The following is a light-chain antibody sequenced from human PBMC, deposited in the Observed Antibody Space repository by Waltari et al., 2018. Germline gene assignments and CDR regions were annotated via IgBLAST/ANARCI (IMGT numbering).Light chain of an antibody. Sequence: DIQMTQSPPSLSASVADTVTITFRASQGISSYLNWFQQKPGKAPKLLIYAATTLQSGVPSRFSGSGSGTEFTLTISSLQPEDFAAYYCLQHNSYPLTFGGGTKVEIK. V-gene: IGKV1-17*01. J-gene: IGKJ4*01. CDR3: LQHNSYPLT. CDR2: AAT. CDR1: QGISSY.